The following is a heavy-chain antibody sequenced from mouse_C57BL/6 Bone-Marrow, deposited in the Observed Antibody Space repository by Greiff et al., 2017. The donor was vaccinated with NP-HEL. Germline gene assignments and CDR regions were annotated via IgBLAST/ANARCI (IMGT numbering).Heavy chain of an antibody. J-gene: IGHJ3*01. CDR1: GYTFTSYW. CDR3: ARPPHGNYVRAWFAY. Sequence: VQLQQSGAELVKPGASVKMSCKASGYTFTSYWITWVKQTPGQGLEWIGDIYPGSGSTNYNEKFKSKATLTVDTSSSTAYMRLSSLTSEDSAVYCCARPPHGNYVRAWFAYWGQGTLVTVSA. D-gene: IGHD2-1*01. V-gene: IGHV1-55*01. CDR2: IYPGSGST.